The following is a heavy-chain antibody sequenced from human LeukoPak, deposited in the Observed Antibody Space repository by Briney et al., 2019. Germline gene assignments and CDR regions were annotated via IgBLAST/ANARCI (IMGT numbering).Heavy chain of an antibody. CDR2: ISNSGDSI. Sequence: GGSLRLSCAASGFTFSDSYMTWIRQAPGKGLEWVSFISNSGDSIYYADSVKGRFTISRDNAKSSLFLQMNSLRAEDTAIYYCAKRDVAGPVYWGQGTLVTVSS. CDR1: GFTFSDSY. J-gene: IGHJ4*02. V-gene: IGHV3-11*01. CDR3: AKRDVAGPVY. D-gene: IGHD6-19*01.